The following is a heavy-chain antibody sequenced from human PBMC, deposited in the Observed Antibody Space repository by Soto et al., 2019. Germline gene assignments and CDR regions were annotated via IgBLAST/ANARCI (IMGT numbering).Heavy chain of an antibody. Sequence: EVQLVESGGGLVQPGGSLRLSCAASGFTFSSHSMNWVRQAPGKGLEWVSFIGSSSGTIFYADSVKDRFTISRDNAKNSLYLQMNSLRDEDTAVYYCAREEYVGFNCFAPWGQGTLVTVSS. J-gene: IGHJ5*02. CDR1: GFTFSSHS. V-gene: IGHV3-48*02. D-gene: IGHD3-16*01. CDR3: AREEYVGFNCFAP. CDR2: IGSSSGTI.